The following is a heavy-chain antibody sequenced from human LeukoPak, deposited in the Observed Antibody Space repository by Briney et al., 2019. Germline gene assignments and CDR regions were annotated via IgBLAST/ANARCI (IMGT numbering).Heavy chain of an antibody. CDR3: ARDRLDYGDSYTLDS. CDR2: IIPVLDTA. V-gene: IGHV1-69*04. CDR1: GGTLNSYA. Sequence: GSSVKVSCKASGGTLNSYAISWVRQAPGQGLEWMGRIIPVLDTANHAEEFQARVTITADKSTSTAYMELSSLRSEDTAIYYCARDRLDYGDSYTLDSWGQGTLVTVSS. J-gene: IGHJ4*02. D-gene: IGHD4-17*01.